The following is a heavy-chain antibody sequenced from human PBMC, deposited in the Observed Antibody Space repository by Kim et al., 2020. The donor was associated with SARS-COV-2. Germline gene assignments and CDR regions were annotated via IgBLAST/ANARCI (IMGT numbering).Heavy chain of an antibody. CDR3: ARGTYIRGYDYVSWFDP. CDR2: IDTDTGTP. V-gene: IGHV7-4-1*02. D-gene: IGHD3-22*01. CDR1: GYTFTSRV. Sequence: ASVKVSCKASGYTFTSRVINWLRQAPGQGLEWMGLIDTDTGTPAYAQGFTGRFVFSLDTSVTTAYLQISSLKAEDTAVYFCARGTYIRGYDYVSWFDPWGRGTLVTVSA. J-gene: IGHJ5*02.